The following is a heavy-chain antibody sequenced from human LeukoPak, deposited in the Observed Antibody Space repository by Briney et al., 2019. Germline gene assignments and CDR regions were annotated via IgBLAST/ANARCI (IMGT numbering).Heavy chain of an antibody. V-gene: IGHV3-30*18. Sequence: GRSLRLSCAASGFTFSSYGMHWVRQAPGKGLEWVAVISYDGSNKYYADSVKGRFTISRDNSKNTLYLQMNSLRAEDTAVYYWGKEDYDFLTGLYYGMDVWGKGTTVTVSS. CDR3: GKEDYDFLTGLYYGMDV. D-gene: IGHD3-9*01. CDR2: ISYDGSNK. CDR1: GFTFSSYG. J-gene: IGHJ6*04.